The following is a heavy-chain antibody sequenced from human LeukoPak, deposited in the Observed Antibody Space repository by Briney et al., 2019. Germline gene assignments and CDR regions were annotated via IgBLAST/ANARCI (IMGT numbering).Heavy chain of an antibody. V-gene: IGHV3-23*01. D-gene: IGHD1-7*01. Sequence: GGSLRLSCAASGFTFSSYAMSWVRQAPGKGLEWVSAISGSGGSTYYADSVKGRFTISRDNSKNTLYLQMNSLRAEDTAVYYCAKDPVGTTYYFDYWGQETLVTVSS. CDR2: ISGSGGST. J-gene: IGHJ4*02. CDR1: GFTFSSYA. CDR3: AKDPVGTTYYFDY.